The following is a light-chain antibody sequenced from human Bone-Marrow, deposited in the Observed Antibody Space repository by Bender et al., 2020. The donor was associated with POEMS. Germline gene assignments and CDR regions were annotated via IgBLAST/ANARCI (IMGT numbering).Light chain of an antibody. CDR1: SSDVGGYNY. Sequence: QSALTQPASVSGFPGQSIAISCTGSSSDVGGYNYVSWYQQHPGKAPKLMIYDVTNRPSGVSNRFSGSKSGNTASLTISGLQTEDEAEYYCCAYAGSSSYVFGTGTKVTVL. V-gene: IGLV2-14*01. CDR3: CAYAGSSSYV. J-gene: IGLJ1*01. CDR2: DVT.